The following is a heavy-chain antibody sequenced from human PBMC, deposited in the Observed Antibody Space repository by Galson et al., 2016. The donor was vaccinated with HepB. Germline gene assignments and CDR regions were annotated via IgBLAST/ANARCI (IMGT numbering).Heavy chain of an antibody. J-gene: IGHJ4*02. CDR1: GFNVRSNY. CDR2: IYSGGAT. V-gene: IGHV3-53*01. CDR3: AKNLDSGWHFPFDD. D-gene: IGHD3-22*01. Sequence: SLRLSCAGSGFNVRSNYMNWVRQAPGKGLEWVSVIYSGGATSYADSVKGRFTMSRDTSNNTVFLQMNSLRTEDTAVYYCAKNLDSGWHFPFDDWGQGTLVTVSS.